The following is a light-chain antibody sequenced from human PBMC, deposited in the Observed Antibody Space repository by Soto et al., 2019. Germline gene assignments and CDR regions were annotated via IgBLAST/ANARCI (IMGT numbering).Light chain of an antibody. CDR1: QSISSW. J-gene: IGKJ2*01. CDR3: QQYNSYPYT. CDR2: DAS. V-gene: IGKV1-5*01. Sequence: DIQMTQSPSTLSASVGDRVTITCRASQSISSWLAWYQQTPGKAPKLLIYDASSLESGVPSRFSGSGSGTEFPLTISSLQPDDFATYYCQQYNSYPYTFGQGTKLEIK.